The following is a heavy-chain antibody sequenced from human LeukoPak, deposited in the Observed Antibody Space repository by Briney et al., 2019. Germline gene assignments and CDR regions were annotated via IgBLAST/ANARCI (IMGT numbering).Heavy chain of an antibody. D-gene: IGHD5-24*01. Sequence: SVEVSCKASGGTFISYAISWVRQAPGQGLEWMGGIIPIFGTANYAQKFQGRVTITADESTSTAYMELSSLRSEDTAVYYCARDRFLWLQTTYYYGMDVWGQGTTVTVSS. J-gene: IGHJ6*02. V-gene: IGHV1-69*13. CDR3: ARDRFLWLQTTYYYGMDV. CDR1: GGTFISYA. CDR2: IIPIFGTA.